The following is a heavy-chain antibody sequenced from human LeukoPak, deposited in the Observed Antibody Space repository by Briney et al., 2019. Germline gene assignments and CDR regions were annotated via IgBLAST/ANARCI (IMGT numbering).Heavy chain of an antibody. D-gene: IGHD1-26*01. Sequence: GSLRLSWAASGFNFSPYGVYWVRQAPGKGLEWVSSNSGGSSYYADSMKGRLTISKDISKNTLSLQMNSLRADDTAVYYCAKGSQWDFLVGVFDSWGQGTLVTVSS. J-gene: IGHJ4*02. V-gene: IGHV3-23*01. CDR3: AKGSQWDFLVGVFDS. CDR1: GFNFSPYG. CDR2: NSGGSS.